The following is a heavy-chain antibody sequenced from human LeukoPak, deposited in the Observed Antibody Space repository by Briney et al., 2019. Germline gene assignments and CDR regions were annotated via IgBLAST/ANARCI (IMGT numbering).Heavy chain of an antibody. V-gene: IGHV1-2*04. D-gene: IGHD3-9*01. CDR1: GYTFTGYY. CDR3: ARHDYDILTGYPRRGMDV. CDR2: INPNSGGT. Sequence: ASVKVSCKASGYTFTGYYMHRVRQAPGQGLEWMGWINPNSGGTNYAQKFQGWVTMTRDTSISTAYMELSRLRSDDTAVYYCARHDYDILTGYPRRGMDVWGQGTTVTVSS. J-gene: IGHJ6*02.